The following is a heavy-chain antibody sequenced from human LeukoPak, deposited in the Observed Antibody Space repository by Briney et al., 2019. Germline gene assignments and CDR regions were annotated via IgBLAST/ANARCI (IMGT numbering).Heavy chain of an antibody. D-gene: IGHD3-10*01. CDR2: IHYSGTT. CDR1: GGSIRSYY. CDR3: ARGMYYYGAGHWFDP. Sequence: KSSETLSLTCTVSGGSIRSYYCSGIRQPPGKGLEWIGYIHYSGTTNYNPSLKSQVTISVDTSKNQFSLKLSSVTAADTAVYYCARGMYYYGAGHWFDPWGQGTLVTVSS. J-gene: IGHJ5*02. V-gene: IGHV4-59*08.